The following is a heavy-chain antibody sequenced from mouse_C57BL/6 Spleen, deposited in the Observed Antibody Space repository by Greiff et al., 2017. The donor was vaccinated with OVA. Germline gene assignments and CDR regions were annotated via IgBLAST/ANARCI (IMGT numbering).Heavy chain of an antibody. CDR3: ASYPWFAY. Sequence: EVKLVESGGGLVKPGGSLKLSCAASGFTFSDYGMHWVRQAPETGLAWVAYISSGRSTIYYAATVKGRFTISREHSKNSLCLQMTSLRSENTAMYYCASYPWFAYWGQGTLVTVSA. V-gene: IGHV5-17*01. J-gene: IGHJ3*01. CDR1: GFTFSDYG. CDR2: ISSGRSTI.